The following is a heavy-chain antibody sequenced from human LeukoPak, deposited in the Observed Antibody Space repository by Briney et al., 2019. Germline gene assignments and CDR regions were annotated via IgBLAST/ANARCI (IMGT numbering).Heavy chain of an antibody. J-gene: IGHJ4*02. Sequence: ASVKVSCKASGYTFTGNFMHWVRQAPGQGLEWMGWFNPYSGDTNYAQKFQGRVTMTRDTSITTAYLELSRLRSDDTAVYHCARDSRRAHNYFDSSAYPIFDYWGQGTLVTVSS. CDR1: GYTFTGNF. CDR2: FNPYSGDT. D-gene: IGHD3-22*01. V-gene: IGHV1-2*02. CDR3: ARDSRRAHNYFDSSAYPIFDY.